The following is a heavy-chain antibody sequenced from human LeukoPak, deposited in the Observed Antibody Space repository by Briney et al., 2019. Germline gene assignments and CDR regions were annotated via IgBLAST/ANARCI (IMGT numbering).Heavy chain of an antibody. CDR1: GGSISSYY. CDR2: IYYSGST. V-gene: IGHV4-59*01. CDR3: AGGTMVRGVRSNWFDP. Sequence: KSSETLSLTCTVSGGSISSYYWSWIRQPPGKGLEWIGYIYYSGSTNYNPSLKSRVTISVDTSKNQFSLKLSSVTAADTAVYYCAGGTMVRGVRSNWFDPWGQGTLVTVSS. D-gene: IGHD3-10*01. J-gene: IGHJ5*02.